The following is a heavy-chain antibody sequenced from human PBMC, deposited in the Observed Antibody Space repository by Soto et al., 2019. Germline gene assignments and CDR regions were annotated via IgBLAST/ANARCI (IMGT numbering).Heavy chain of an antibody. V-gene: IGHV3-23*01. CDR3: ATARHCSSDACPAAE. J-gene: IGHJ4*02. D-gene: IGHD2-2*01. CDR2: IGPNPVNI. Sequence: VQLLESGGGLVQPGGPLRLSFAASGFPFSTSSILWVRQPPGEGLEWVSAIGPNPVNINYRDSVKGRFTISRDHSWNTAFRQRSALRAEATALYYCATARHCSSDACPAAEWGKGTLITVSS. CDR1: GFPFSTSS.